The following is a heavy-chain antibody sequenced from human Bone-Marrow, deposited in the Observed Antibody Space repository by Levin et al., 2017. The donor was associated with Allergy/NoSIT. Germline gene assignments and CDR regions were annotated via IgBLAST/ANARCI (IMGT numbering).Heavy chain of an antibody. CDR2: INHSGST. CDR3: ASNYGDYPLPFDY. J-gene: IGHJ4*02. Sequence: PSETLSLTCAVYGGSFSGYYWSWIRQPPGKGLEWIGEINHSGSTNYNPSLKSRVTISVDTSKNQFSLKLSSVTAADTAVYYCASNYGDYPLPFDYWGQGTLVTVSS. V-gene: IGHV4-34*01. D-gene: IGHD4-17*01. CDR1: GGSFSGYY.